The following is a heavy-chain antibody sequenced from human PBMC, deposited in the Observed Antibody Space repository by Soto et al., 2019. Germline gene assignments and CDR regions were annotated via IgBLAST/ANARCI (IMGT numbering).Heavy chain of an antibody. Sequence: SETLSLTCAVYGGSFSGYYWSWIRQPPGKGLEWIGEINHSGSTNYNPSLKSRVTISVDTSKNQFSLKLSSVTAADTAVYYCARRRAVAGVGIDYWGQGTLVTVSS. CDR2: INHSGST. CDR1: GGSFSGYY. D-gene: IGHD6-19*01. V-gene: IGHV4-34*01. CDR3: ARRRAVAGVGIDY. J-gene: IGHJ4*02.